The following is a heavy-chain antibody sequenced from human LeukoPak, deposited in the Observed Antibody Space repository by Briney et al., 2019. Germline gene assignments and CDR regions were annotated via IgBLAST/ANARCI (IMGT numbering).Heavy chain of an antibody. V-gene: IGHV3-53*04. CDR2: IYSGGST. CDR1: GFTVSSNY. D-gene: IGHD5-24*01. CDR3: ARVEGWLQTGTGHFDY. Sequence: GGSLRLSCAASGFTVSSNYMSWVRQAPGKGLEWVSVIYSGGSTYYADSVKGRFTISRHNSKNTLYLQMNSLRAEDTAVYYCARVEGWLQTGTGHFDYWGREPWSPSPQ. J-gene: IGHJ4*02.